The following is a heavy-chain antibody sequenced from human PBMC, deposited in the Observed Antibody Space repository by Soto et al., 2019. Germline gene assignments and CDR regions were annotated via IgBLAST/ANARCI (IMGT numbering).Heavy chain of an antibody. J-gene: IGHJ4*02. V-gene: IGHV4-4*02. CDR1: GYSIKNNSW. CDR3: TKNSAYAVDY. CDR2: LHHGGST. Sequence: PSETLSLTCGVSGYSIKNNSWCGWVRQPPGGGLEWIGELHHGGSTNYNPSLESRVTFSVDTSKNQFFLKLSSVTAADTAVYYCTKNSAYAVDYWGQGTLVTVSS. D-gene: IGHD5-12*01.